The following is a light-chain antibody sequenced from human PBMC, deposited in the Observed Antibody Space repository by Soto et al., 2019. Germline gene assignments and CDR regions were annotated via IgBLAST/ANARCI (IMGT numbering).Light chain of an antibody. CDR1: QSISNG. Sequence: DIQMTQSPSTLSESVGDRASITCRASQSISNGLGWYQQKPGKAPKLLVYDASNLESGVPSRFSGSVSGTQFTITISSLPPDVFETYYLQEEHGYSWKFGQGTKV. J-gene: IGKJ1*01. CDR2: DAS. V-gene: IGKV1-5*01. CDR3: QEEHGYSWK.